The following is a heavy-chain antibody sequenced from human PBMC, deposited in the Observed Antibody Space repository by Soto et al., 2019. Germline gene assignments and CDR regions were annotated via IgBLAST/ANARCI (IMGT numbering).Heavy chain of an antibody. CDR3: ARQYGDYEWGTFDY. Sequence: SETLSLTCTVSGGSISSGGYYWSWIRQHPGKGLEWIGYIYYSGSTYYNPSLKSRVTISVDTSKNQFSLKLSSVTAADTAVYYCARQYGDYEWGTFDYWGQGTLVTVSS. J-gene: IGHJ4*02. CDR1: GGSISSGGYY. D-gene: IGHD4-17*01. V-gene: IGHV4-31*03. CDR2: IYYSGST.